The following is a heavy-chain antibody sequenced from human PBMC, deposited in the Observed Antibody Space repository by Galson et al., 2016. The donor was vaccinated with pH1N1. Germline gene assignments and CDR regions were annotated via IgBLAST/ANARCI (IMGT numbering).Heavy chain of an antibody. V-gene: IGHV3-11*01. J-gene: IGHJ4*02. CDR1: GFSFSGRS. CDR3: TRCDYGDYVGIDY. Sequence: SLRLSCAASGFSFSGRSMSWIRQAPGKGLEWIAYINYSGRDTYYGDSVRGRFTISRDNAKNSMYLQMNSLRAEDTALYYCTRCDYGDYVGIDYWGQGTVVTVSS. D-gene: IGHD4-17*01. CDR2: INYSGRDT.